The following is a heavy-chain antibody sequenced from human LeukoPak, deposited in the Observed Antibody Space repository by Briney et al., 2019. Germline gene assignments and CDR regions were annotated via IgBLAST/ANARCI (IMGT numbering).Heavy chain of an antibody. CDR1: GGSFSGYY. CDR3: ARLGGNSGYYFDY. J-gene: IGHJ4*02. V-gene: IGHV4-59*01. CDR2: IYYSGST. Sequence: SETLSLTCAVYGGSFSGYYRSWIRQPPGKGLEWIGYIYYSGSTNYNPSLKSRVTISVDTSKNQFSLKLSSVTAADTAVYYCARLGGNSGYYFDYWGQGTLVTVSS. D-gene: IGHD4-23*01.